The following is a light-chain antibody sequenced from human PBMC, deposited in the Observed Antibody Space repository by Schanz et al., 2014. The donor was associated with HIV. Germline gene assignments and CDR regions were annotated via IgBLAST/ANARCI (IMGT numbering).Light chain of an antibody. V-gene: IGKV1-5*03. J-gene: IGKJ1*01. CDR2: QTS. CDR1: QYISSW. Sequence: DIQMTQSPSTLSASIGDGVTITCRASQYISSWLAWYQQKPGEAPNVLIFQTSILKNGIPSRFSGSGSGTEFTLTISSLQPDDVATYYCQQYDTSSWTFGQGTKVEIK. CDR3: QQYDTSSWT.